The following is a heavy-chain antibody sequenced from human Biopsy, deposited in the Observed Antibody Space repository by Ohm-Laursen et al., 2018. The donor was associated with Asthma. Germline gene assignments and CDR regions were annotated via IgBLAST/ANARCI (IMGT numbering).Heavy chain of an antibody. CDR2: IKEDGSEK. CDR1: GFTFSTSW. V-gene: IGHV3-7*05. J-gene: IGHJ3*02. D-gene: IGHD3-16*01. Sequence: GSLRLSCAASGFTFSTSWMTWDRQAPGKGLEWVANIKEDGSEKNYVDSVKGRFTISRDNGKNSLYLQMNSLRAEDTALYYCVRVWGGSAFDIWGQGTMVTVSS. CDR3: VRVWGGSAFDI.